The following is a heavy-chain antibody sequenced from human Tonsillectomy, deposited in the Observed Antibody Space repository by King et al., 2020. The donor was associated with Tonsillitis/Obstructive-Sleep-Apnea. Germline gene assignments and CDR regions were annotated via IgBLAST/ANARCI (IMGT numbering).Heavy chain of an antibody. CDR3: ARGYCSSTSCHNWFDP. Sequence: VQLQQWGAGLLKPSETLSLTCAVYGGSFSGYYWSWIRQPPGKGLEWIGEINHSGSTNYNPSLKSRVTISVDTSKNQFSLKLSSVTAADTAVYYCARGYCSSTSCHNWFDPWGQGTLVTVSS. CDR2: INHSGST. D-gene: IGHD2-2*01. V-gene: IGHV4-34*01. CDR1: GGSFSGYY. J-gene: IGHJ5*02.